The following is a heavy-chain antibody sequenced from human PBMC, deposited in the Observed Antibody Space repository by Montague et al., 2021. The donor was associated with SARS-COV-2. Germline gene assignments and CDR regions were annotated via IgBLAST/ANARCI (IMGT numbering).Heavy chain of an antibody. CDR3: ARHGKTRIAMIVVVIGYFDY. J-gene: IGHJ4*02. CDR2: IYYSGST. V-gene: IGHV4-39*01. D-gene: IGHD3-22*01. Sequence: SETLSLTCTVSGGSISSSSYYWGWIRQPPGKGLEWIGSIYYSGSTYYNPSLKSRVTISVDTSKNQFSLKLSSVTAADTAGYYCARHGKTRIAMIVVVIGYFDYWGQGTLVTVSS. CDR1: GGSISSSSYY.